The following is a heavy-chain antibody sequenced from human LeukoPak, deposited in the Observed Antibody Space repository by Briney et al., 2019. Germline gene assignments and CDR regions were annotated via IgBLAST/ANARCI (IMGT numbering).Heavy chain of an antibody. V-gene: IGHV3-23*01. CDR1: GFTFSSYA. CDR2: ISGSGGRT. J-gene: IGHJ4*02. Sequence: GGSLRLSCGASGFTFSSYAMSWVRQPPGKGLEWVSGISGSGGRTYDADSLKGRFTISRDNSKNTLYLQMNSLRTEDTAVYYCAKAEGYDILTGLDYWGQGTLVTVSS. CDR3: AKAEGYDILTGLDY. D-gene: IGHD3-9*01.